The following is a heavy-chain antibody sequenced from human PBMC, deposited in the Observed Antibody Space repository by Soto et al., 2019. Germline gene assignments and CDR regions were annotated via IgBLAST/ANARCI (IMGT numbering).Heavy chain of an antibody. CDR2: IYNSGST. J-gene: IGHJ6*02. V-gene: IGHV4-59*02. D-gene: IGHD3-10*01. CDR1: CDSVSRYQ. Sequence: PSETLSLTCTLSCDSVSRYQSNCIWQPPGKGVEGAWYIYNSGSTHYTPSLKSRVTISVDPSKTQCALTLTSVTAADTAVYYGARAPTYSYGSGTPYYFYAMDVWGQGTTVTVSS. CDR3: ARAPTYSYGSGTPYYFYAMDV.